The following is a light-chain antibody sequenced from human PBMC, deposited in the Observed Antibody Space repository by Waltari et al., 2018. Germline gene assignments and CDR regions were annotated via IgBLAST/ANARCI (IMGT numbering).Light chain of an antibody. V-gene: IGKV3-15*01. CDR3: QQYNNWPPNT. Sequence: EIVMTQSPATLSVSPGERATLSCRASQSVSSNLAWYQQKPGQAPRLFIYGASTRATGIPARFSGSGSGTEFTLTISSLQSEDFAVYYCQQYNNWPPNTFGQGTKVEIK. CDR1: QSVSSN. J-gene: IGKJ1*01. CDR2: GAS.